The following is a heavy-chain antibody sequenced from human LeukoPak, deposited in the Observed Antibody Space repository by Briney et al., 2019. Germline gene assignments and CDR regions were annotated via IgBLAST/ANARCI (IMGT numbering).Heavy chain of an antibody. J-gene: IGHJ4*02. D-gene: IGHD3-10*01. Sequence: GASVKVSCKASGGTFSSYAISWVRQAPGQGLEWMGRIIPILGIANYAQKFQGRVTITADKSTSTAYMELSSLRSEDTAVYYCAREPYGSGSRHPTFDYWGQGTLVTVSS. V-gene: IGHV1-69*04. CDR1: GGTFSSYA. CDR2: IIPILGIA. CDR3: AREPYGSGSRHPTFDY.